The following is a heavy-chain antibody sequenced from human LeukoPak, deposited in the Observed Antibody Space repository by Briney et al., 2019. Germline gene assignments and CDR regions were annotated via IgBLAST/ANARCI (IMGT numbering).Heavy chain of an antibody. CDR1: GFTVSSNY. V-gene: IGHV3-53*01. CDR3: VHGWASYGSGSSEFFDY. Sequence: RGSLRLSCTACGFTVSSNYKSWVRQAPGKGLEFISVLYHDGGTYSADSVKGRFTISRDNSKNTLYLQMNSLRVEDTAVYYCVHGWASYGSGSSEFFDYWGQVGLVTVSS. J-gene: IGHJ4*02. CDR2: LYHDGGT. D-gene: IGHD3-10*01.